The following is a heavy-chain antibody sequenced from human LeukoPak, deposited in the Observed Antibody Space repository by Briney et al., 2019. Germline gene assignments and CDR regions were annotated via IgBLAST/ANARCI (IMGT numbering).Heavy chain of an antibody. CDR2: ISWNSGSI. Sequence: PGGSLRLSCAASGFTFDDYAMHWVRQAPGKGLEWVSGISWNSGSIGYADSVKGRFTISRDNAKNSLYLQMNSLRAEDTAVYYCARDQDMGWFDYWGQGTLVTVSS. CDR1: GFTFDDYA. V-gene: IGHV3-9*01. D-gene: IGHD2-15*01. CDR3: ARDQDMGWFDY. J-gene: IGHJ4*02.